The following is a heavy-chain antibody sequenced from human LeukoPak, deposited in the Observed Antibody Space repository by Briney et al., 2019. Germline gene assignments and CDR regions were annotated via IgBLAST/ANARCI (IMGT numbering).Heavy chain of an antibody. J-gene: IGHJ4*02. Sequence: SVKVSRKASGGTFSSYAISWVRQAPGQGLEWMGGIIPIFGTANYAQKFQGRVTITTDESTSTAYMEPSSLRSEDTAVYYCARANPPHPPDWGQGTLVTVSS. CDR1: GGTFSSYA. CDR2: IIPIFGTA. CDR3: ARANPPHPPD. V-gene: IGHV1-69*05. D-gene: IGHD1-14*01.